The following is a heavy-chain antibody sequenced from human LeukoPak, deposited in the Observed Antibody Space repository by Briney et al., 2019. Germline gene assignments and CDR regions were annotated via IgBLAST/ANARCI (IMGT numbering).Heavy chain of an antibody. CDR3: ASDNGVAVDTAMARD. Sequence: SETLSLTCTVSGGSISSSSYYWGWIRQPPGKGLEWIGSIYYSGSTYYNPSLKSRVTISVDTSKNQFSLKLSSVTAANTAVYHCASDNGVAVDTAMARDWGQGTLVTVSS. CDR1: GGSISSSSYY. J-gene: IGHJ4*02. D-gene: IGHD5-18*01. V-gene: IGHV4-39*07. CDR2: IYYSGST.